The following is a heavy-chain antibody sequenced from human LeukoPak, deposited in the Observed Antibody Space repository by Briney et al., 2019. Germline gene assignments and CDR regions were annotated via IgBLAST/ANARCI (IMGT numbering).Heavy chain of an antibody. J-gene: IGHJ4*02. CDR3: ARHGRPYSNYPFDY. CDR1: GSSFTTYW. Sequence: GESLQISCKGSGSSFTTYWIGWVRQLPGKGLEWMGIIYPGDSDTRYSPSFQGQVTISADKSISTAYLQWCSLKASDTAMYYCARHGRPYSNYPFDYWGQGTLVTVSS. D-gene: IGHD4-11*01. CDR2: IYPGDSDT. V-gene: IGHV5-51*01.